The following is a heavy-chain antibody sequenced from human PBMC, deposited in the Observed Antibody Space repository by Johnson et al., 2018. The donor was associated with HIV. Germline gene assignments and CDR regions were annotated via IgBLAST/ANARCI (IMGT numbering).Heavy chain of an antibody. CDR1: GFTVMSNY. Sequence: VQLVESGGGLVQPGGSLRLSCAVSGFTVMSNYMSWVRLSPGRGLAWVSVIYSGGNTYYADSVKGRFPISRDNYRNTLYLQMNSLRAEDTALYYCARVKGDRGDYDAFAIWGQGTMVTVSS. V-gene: IGHV3-66*02. CDR2: IYSGGNT. J-gene: IGHJ3*02. CDR3: ARVKGDRGDYDAFAI. D-gene: IGHD3-10*01.